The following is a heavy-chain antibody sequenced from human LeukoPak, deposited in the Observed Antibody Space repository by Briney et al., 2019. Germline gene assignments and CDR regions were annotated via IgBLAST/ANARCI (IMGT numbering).Heavy chain of an antibody. V-gene: IGHV3-30*02. J-gene: IGHJ3*02. CDR3: VTTTSAYDI. Sequence: GGSLRLSCVASGFSLTTYGIHWVHQAPGKGLDWVIFIGFDGNEKLYADSVKGRFTISRDNSENTVYLQMNSLTPEDTAIYYCVTTTSAYDIWGQGTLVTVSS. CDR2: IGFDGNEK. D-gene: IGHD1-1*01. CDR1: GFSLTTYG.